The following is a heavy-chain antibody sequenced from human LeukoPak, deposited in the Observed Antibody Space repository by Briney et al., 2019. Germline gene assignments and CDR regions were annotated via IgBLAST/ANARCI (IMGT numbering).Heavy chain of an antibody. CDR2: VSSWSSYI. CDR3: ARDPFYEGFGSGLHYGQDGG. V-gene: IGHV3-21*01. Sequence: RGSLRLSCAASGFTFSSYTMNWVRQAPGKGLEWVSSVSSWSSYIYYADAVKGRFTISRDNANNSLHLQMNSLRAEDTAVYYCARDPFYEGFGSGLHYGQDGGWGQGTLVTVSS. CDR1: GFTFSSYT. D-gene: IGHD2-15*01. J-gene: IGHJ4*02.